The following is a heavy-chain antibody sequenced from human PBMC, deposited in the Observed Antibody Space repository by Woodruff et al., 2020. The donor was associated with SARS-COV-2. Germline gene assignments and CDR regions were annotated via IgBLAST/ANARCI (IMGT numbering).Heavy chain of an antibody. J-gene: IGHJ4*02. CDR3: ARSSRYYDSSGPIDY. Sequence: PSFQGQVTITSDKSISTAYLQWSSLKASDTAMYYCARSSRYYDSSGPIDYWGQGTLVTVSS. V-gene: IGHV5-51*01. D-gene: IGHD3-22*01.